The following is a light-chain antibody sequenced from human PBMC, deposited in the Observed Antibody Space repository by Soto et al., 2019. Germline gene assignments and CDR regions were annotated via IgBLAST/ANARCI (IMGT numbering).Light chain of an antibody. CDR2: GAS. V-gene: IGKV3-20*01. J-gene: IGKJ1*01. Sequence: EIGLTQSPGTLSLSPGERTTLSCRASQSISSSYLAWYQQKPGQAPSLLVYGASSRATGIPDRYSGSGSRTDFPLTSSRLVPEDFALYYCQQYSSTFWTLGQGTKVEIK. CDR1: QSISSSY. CDR3: QQYSSTFWT.